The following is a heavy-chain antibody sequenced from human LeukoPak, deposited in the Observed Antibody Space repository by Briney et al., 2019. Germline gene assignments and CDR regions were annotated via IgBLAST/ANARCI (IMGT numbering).Heavy chain of an antibody. V-gene: IGHV4-61*05. CDR2: IYTSGST. CDR3: ARAPFFDY. Sequence: TSETLSLTCTVSGGSISSSSYYWGWIRQPPGKGLEWIGRIYTSGSTNYNPSLKSRVTISVDTSKNQFSLKLSSVTAADTAVYYCARAPFFDYWGQGTLVTVSS. CDR1: GGSISSSSYY. J-gene: IGHJ4*02.